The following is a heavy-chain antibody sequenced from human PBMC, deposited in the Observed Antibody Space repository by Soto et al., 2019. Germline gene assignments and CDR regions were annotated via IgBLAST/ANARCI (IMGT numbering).Heavy chain of an antibody. V-gene: IGHV3-21*01. D-gene: IGHD6-13*01. CDR3: AIRSSWYTLDY. CDR1: GFTFSSYS. CDR2: ISSSGSYI. Sequence: EVQLVESGGGLVKPGGSLRLSCAASGFTFSSYSMNWVRQAPGKGLEWVSSISSSGSYIYYADSVKGRFTISRDNAKNSLYLQMNSLRAEDTAVYYCAIRSSWYTLDYWGQGTLVTVSS. J-gene: IGHJ4*02.